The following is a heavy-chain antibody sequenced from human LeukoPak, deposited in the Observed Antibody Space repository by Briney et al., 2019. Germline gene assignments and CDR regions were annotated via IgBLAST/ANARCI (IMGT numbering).Heavy chain of an antibody. CDR2: IKSKTDGGTT. D-gene: IGHD3-22*01. J-gene: IGHJ4*02. V-gene: IGHV3-15*01. CDR3: TTDYYDTSGYSSYY. CDR1: GFTFSKAW. Sequence: PGGSLRLSCAVSGFTFSKAWMSRVRQAPGKGLEWVGRIKSKTDGGTTDYAGPVKGRFTISRDDSKNTLYLQMSSLETEDTAVYYCTTDYYDTSGYSSYYWGQGTLVTVSS.